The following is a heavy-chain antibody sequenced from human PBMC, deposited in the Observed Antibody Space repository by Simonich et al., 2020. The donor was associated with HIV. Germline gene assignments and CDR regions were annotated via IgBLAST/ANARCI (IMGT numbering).Heavy chain of an antibody. CDR2: ISYDGSNK. Sequence: QVQLVESGGGVVQPGRSLRLSCAASGFTFSSYAMHWVRQAPGKGLAGVAVISYDGSNKYYADSEKGRFTISRDNSKNTLYLQMNSLRAEDTAVYYCASGGSISSVWADDYWGQGTLVTVSS. J-gene: IGHJ4*02. CDR3: ASGGSISSVWADDY. D-gene: IGHD3-16*01. V-gene: IGHV3-30*07. CDR1: GFTFSSYA.